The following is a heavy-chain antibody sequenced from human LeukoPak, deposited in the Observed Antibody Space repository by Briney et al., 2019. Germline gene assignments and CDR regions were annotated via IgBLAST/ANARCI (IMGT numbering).Heavy chain of an antibody. CDR1: GFTFSSYS. CDR2: ISSSSSTI. J-gene: IGHJ4*02. V-gene: IGHV3-48*01. CDR3: ASTSSPGYSSGWFGEVDY. D-gene: IGHD6-19*01. Sequence: GGSLRLSCAASGFTFSSYSMNWVRQAPGKGLEWVSYISSSSSTIYYADSVKGRFTISRDNAKNSLYLQMNSLRAEDTAVYYCASTSSPGYSSGWFGEVDYWGQGTLVTVSS.